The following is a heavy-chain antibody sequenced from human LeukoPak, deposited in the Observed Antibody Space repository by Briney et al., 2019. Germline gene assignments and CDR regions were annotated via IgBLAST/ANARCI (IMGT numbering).Heavy chain of an antibody. CDR3: VRGPYGASISKWFDP. D-gene: IGHD4/OR15-4a*01. CDR1: GGSISTYY. J-gene: IGHJ5*02. Sequence: PSETLSPTCTVSGGSISTYYWSWIRQSPGGGLEWIGYIYYSGDTAYNPSLRSRVTMSVDTSKNQFSLQLRSMTTADTAVYYCVRGPYGASISKWFDPWGQGTQVIVSP. CDR2: IYYSGDT. V-gene: IGHV4-59*01.